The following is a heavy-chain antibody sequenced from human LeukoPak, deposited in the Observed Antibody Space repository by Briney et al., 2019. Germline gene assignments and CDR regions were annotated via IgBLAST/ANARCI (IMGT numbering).Heavy chain of an antibody. CDR1: GGSISSYY. D-gene: IGHD3-22*01. Sequence: PSETLSLTCTVSGGSISSYYWSWIRQPPGKGLEWIGYIYYSGSTNYNPSLKSRVTMSVDTSKNQFSLKLSSVTAADTAVYYCARDIDDSSGYYFDYWGQGTLVTVSS. J-gene: IGHJ4*02. V-gene: IGHV4-59*12. CDR2: IYYSGST. CDR3: ARDIDDSSGYYFDY.